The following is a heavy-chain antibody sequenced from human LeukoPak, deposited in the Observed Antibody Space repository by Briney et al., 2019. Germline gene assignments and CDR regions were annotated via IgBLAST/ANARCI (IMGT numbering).Heavy chain of an antibody. CDR2: INHSGST. CDR1: GGSVSSNGYY. D-gene: IGHD1-26*01. Sequence: SETLSLTCTVSGGSVSSNGYYWSWIRQPPGKGLEWIGEINHSGSTNYNPSLKSRVTISVDTSKNQFSLKLSSVTAADTAVYYCARGPPWYSGSSTFAYWGQGTLVTVSS. V-gene: IGHV4-34*01. CDR3: ARGPPWYSGSSTFAY. J-gene: IGHJ4*02.